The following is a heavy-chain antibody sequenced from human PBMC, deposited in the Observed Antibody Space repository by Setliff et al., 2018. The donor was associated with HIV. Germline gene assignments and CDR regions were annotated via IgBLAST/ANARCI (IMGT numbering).Heavy chain of an antibody. CDR3: ARAGMGALRSLFDY. CDR1: GGSFSTYY. V-gene: IGHV4-4*07. J-gene: IGHJ4*02. Sequence: SETLSLTCTVSGGSFSTYYWSWIRQPAGEGLEYIGRVHSTGTAIYNPSLKSRVTMSVDTSKNQLSLKLRSVTAADTAVYYCARAGMGALRSLFDYWGQGTLVTVSS. CDR2: VHSTGTA. D-gene: IGHD1-26*01.